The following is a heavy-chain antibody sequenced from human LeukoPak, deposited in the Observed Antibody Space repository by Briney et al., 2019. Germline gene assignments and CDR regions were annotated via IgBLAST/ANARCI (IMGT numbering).Heavy chain of an antibody. D-gene: IGHD6-6*01. CDR2: IYYSGST. Sequence: PSQTLSLTCTVSGGSISSGGYYWSWIRQHPGKGLEWIGYIYYSGSTYYNPSLKSLVTISVDTSKNQFSLKLSSVTAADTAVYYCARGRRYSSSSGGYYYYGTDVWGQGTTVTVSS. CDR1: GGSISSGGYY. CDR3: ARGRRYSSSSGGYYYYGTDV. V-gene: IGHV4-31*01. J-gene: IGHJ6*02.